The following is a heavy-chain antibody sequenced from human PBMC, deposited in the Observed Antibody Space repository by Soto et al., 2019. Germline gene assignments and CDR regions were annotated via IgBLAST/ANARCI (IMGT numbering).Heavy chain of an antibody. CDR1: GGSISSSSYY. J-gene: IGHJ3*02. V-gene: IGHV4-39*01. D-gene: IGHD6-13*01. CDR3: ARLMVESSSWYGFNDAFDI. Sequence: SETLSLTCTVSGGSISSSSYYWGWIRQPPGKGLEWIGSIYYSGSTYYNPSLKSRVTISVDTSKNQFSLKLSSVTAADTAVYYCARLMVESSSWYGFNDAFDIWGQGTMVTVSS. CDR2: IYYSGST.